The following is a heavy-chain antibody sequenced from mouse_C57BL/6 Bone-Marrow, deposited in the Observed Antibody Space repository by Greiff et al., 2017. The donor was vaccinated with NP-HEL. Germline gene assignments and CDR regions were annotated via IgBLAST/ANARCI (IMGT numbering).Heavy chain of an antibody. J-gene: IGHJ4*01. Sequence: QVQLQQSGPELVKPGASVKLSCKASGYTFTSYDINWVKQRPGPGLEWIGWISPRDGSTKYNEKFKGKATLTVDTSSSTAYMELHSLTSEDSAVYFCARASIYYYAMYDWGQGTSVTVSS. CDR3: ARASIYYYAMYD. V-gene: IGHV1-85*01. D-gene: IGHD6-1*01. CDR2: ISPRDGST. CDR1: GYTFTSYD.